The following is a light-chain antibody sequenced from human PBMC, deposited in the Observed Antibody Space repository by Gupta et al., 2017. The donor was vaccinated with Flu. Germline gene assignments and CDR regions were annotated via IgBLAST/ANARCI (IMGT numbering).Light chain of an antibody. CDR1: QSVSSNS. CDR3: QQDGKSPQT. Sequence: EIVLTQSPGTLSLSPGDRATLSCRASQSVSSNSLAWYQQRPGQAPRLLRYGASSRATGIPDRFSGSGSGTDFTLTISRLEPEDCAVCYCQQDGKSPQTFGQGTKVEI. V-gene: IGKV3-20*01. J-gene: IGKJ1*01. CDR2: GAS.